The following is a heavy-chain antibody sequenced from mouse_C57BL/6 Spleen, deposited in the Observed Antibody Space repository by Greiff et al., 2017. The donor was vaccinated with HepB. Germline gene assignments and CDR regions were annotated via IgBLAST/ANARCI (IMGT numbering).Heavy chain of an antibody. V-gene: IGHV1-22*01. J-gene: IGHJ4*01. CDR1: GYTFTDYN. CDR3: ARSYGYPFYAMDY. D-gene: IGHD2-2*01. CDR2: INPNNGGT. Sequence: EVQLQQSGPELVKPGASVKMSCKASGYTFTDYNMHWVKQSHGKSLEWIGYINPNNGGTSYNQKFKGKATLTVNKSSSTAYMELRSLTSEDSAVYYCARSYGYPFYAMDYWGQGTSVTVSS.